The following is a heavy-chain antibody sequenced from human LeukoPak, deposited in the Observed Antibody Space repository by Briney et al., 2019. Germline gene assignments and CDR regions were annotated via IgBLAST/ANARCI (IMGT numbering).Heavy chain of an antibody. CDR2: IKQDGSEK. V-gene: IGHV3-7*01. CDR3: ARPPSYDSSGYRTWDNYFDY. J-gene: IGHJ4*02. Sequence: GGSLRLSCAASGFTFSSYWMSWVRQAPGKGLEWVANIKQDGSEKYYVDSVKGRFTISRDNAKNSLYLQMNSLRAEDTAVYYCARPPSYDSSGYRTWDNYFDYWDQGTLVTVSS. CDR1: GFTFSSYW. D-gene: IGHD3-22*01.